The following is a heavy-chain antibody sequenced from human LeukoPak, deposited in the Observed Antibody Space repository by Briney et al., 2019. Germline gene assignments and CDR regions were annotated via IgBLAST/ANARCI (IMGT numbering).Heavy chain of an antibody. CDR2: ISWNSGKI. CDR3: AKDIHYDSSVFDY. Sequence: GGSLRLSCVASGLTFDDYAMHWVRHAPGKGLNWVSSISWNSGKIAYADSVKGRFTITRDNAKNSLYLQMNSLRAEDTALYYCAKDIHYDSSVFDYWGQGTLVTVSS. D-gene: IGHD3-22*01. CDR1: GLTFDDYA. J-gene: IGHJ4*02. V-gene: IGHV3-9*01.